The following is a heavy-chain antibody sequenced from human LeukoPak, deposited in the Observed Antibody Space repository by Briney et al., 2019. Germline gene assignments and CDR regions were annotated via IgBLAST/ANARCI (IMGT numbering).Heavy chain of an antibody. V-gene: IGHV1-18*01. J-gene: IGHJ6*02. CDR2: ISAYNGNT. CDR3: AREGVIVVVPAANYYYYGMDV. CDR1: GYTFTSYG. Sequence: ASVKVSRKASGYTFTSYGISWVRQAPGQGLEWMGWISAYNGNTNYAQKLQGRVTMTTDASTSTAYMELRSLRSDDTAVYYCAREGVIVVVPAANYYYYGMDVWGQGTTVTVSS. D-gene: IGHD2-2*01.